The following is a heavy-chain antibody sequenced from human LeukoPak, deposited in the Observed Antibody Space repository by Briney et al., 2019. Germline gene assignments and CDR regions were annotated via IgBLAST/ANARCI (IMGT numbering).Heavy chain of an antibody. Sequence: GGSLRLSCAASGFTFRDYSMAWVRQVPGGGLEWVSAISIPTFTLYADPVRHRFIISRDNSKNTLYHEMNNRRAADTAVYYCVKERDRGIDVADDFDLWGQGTLVTVSS. J-gene: IGHJ4*02. CDR2: ISIPTFT. CDR1: GFTFRDYS. D-gene: IGHD6-19*01. V-gene: IGHV3-23*01. CDR3: VKERDRGIDVADDFDL.